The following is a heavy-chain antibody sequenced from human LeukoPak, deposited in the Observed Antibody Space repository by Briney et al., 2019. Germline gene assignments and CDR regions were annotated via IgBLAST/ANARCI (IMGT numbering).Heavy chain of an antibody. J-gene: IGHJ4*02. V-gene: IGHV4-4*07. CDR2: IYTTGAT. CDR1: GGSLINYY. CDR3: ARQGHTASYYFLDY. D-gene: IGHD1-26*01. Sequence: PSETLSLTCTVSGGSLINYYWSWIRQPPGKGLEWIGRIYTTGATFYNPSLKTRLTMSIDTSKNQFSLRLTSVVAADTAVYYCARQGHTASYYFLDYWSQGTLVTVSS.